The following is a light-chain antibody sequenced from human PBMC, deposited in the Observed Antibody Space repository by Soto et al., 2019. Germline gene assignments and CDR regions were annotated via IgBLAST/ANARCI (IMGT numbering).Light chain of an antibody. CDR2: DAS. J-gene: IGKJ5*01. CDR1: QSVSIY. CDR3: QQRSNWRVT. Sequence: EIVLTQSPATLSLSKGERATLSCRASQSVSIYLAWYQQKPGQAPRLLIYDASNRATGIPARFSGSGSGTDFTLTTSSLEPEDFAVYYCQQRSNWRVTFGQGTRLEIK. V-gene: IGKV3-11*01.